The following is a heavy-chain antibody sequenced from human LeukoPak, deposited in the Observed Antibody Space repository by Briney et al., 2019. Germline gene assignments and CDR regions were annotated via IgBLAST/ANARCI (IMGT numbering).Heavy chain of an antibody. D-gene: IGHD5-12*01. J-gene: IGHJ5*02. V-gene: IGHV4-59*08. CDR3: ARHYIGWFDP. Sequence: SETLSLTCTVSGGSISSYYWSWIRQPPGKGLEWIGYIYYSGSTNYNPSLKSRVTISVDTSKNQFSLKLSSVPAADTAVYYCARHYIGWFDPWGQGTLVTVSS. CDR2: IYYSGST. CDR1: GGSISSYY.